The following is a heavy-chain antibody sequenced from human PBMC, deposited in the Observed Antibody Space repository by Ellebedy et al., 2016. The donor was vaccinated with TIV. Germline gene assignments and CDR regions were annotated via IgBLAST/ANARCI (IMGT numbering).Heavy chain of an antibody. Sequence: SETLSLTXTVSGGSVRSDNYYWSWIRQPPGKGLEWIGYVHYSGSTYYNPSFKSRLTISLDTSKNQFSLKLSSVTAADTALYYCARAGYSGYAAFDYWGQGTLVAVSS. CDR2: VHYSGST. CDR1: GGSVRSDNYY. J-gene: IGHJ4*02. D-gene: IGHD5-12*01. V-gene: IGHV4-30-4*01. CDR3: ARAGYSGYAAFDY.